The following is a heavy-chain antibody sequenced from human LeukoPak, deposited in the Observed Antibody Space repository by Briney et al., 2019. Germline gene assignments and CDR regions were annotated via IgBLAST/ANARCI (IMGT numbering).Heavy chain of an antibody. J-gene: IGHJ4*02. Sequence: GESLRLSCAASGFTFSAYWMTWVRQAPGKGLEWVANINEHGSLKYYVDSVKGRFTISRDNTKNSLYLQMNSLRAEDTAVYYCVGGDYWGQGTLVTVSS. V-gene: IGHV3-7*05. CDR1: GFTFSAYW. CDR3: VGGDY. CDR2: INEHGSLK.